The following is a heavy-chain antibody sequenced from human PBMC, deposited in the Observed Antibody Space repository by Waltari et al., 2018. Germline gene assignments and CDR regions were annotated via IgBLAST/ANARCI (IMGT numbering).Heavy chain of an antibody. CDR1: GYTFTSYD. Sequence: QVQLVQSGAEVKKPGASVKVSCKASGYTFTSYDINWVRPATGQGLEWMGWMNPNSGNTGYAQKFQGRVTITRNTSISTAYMELSSLRSEETAVYYCARGQVELERRNDYYGMDVWGQGTTVTVSS. V-gene: IGHV1-8*03. D-gene: IGHD1-1*01. CDR3: ARGQVELERRNDYYGMDV. J-gene: IGHJ6*02. CDR2: MNPNSGNT.